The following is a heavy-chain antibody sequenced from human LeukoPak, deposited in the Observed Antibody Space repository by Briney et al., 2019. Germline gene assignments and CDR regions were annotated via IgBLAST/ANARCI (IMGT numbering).Heavy chain of an antibody. CDR1: GFTLEDYA. CDR3: AKDSYSSGCYTIDY. CDR2: ISWDGGSR. J-gene: IGHJ4*02. D-gene: IGHD6-19*01. Sequence: PGGSLRLSCAASGFTLEDYAMHGVRHARGKGVEGVSLISWDGGSRYYADAERGGFAISRDNSNNSLYLHMNSLRADDTALYYCAKDSYSSGCYTIDYWGQGTLVTVSS. V-gene: IGHV3-43D*04.